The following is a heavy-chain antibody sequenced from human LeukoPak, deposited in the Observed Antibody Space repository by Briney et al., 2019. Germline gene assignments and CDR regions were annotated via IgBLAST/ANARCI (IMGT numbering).Heavy chain of an antibody. Sequence: GGSLRLSCAASGFTFSSYAMHWVRQALGKGLEWVAVISYDGSNKYYADSVKGRFTISRDNSKNTLYLQMNSLRAEDTAVYYCASTRYFDYWGQGTLVTVSS. CDR3: ASTRYFDY. V-gene: IGHV3-30-3*01. CDR1: GFTFSSYA. J-gene: IGHJ4*02. CDR2: ISYDGSNK.